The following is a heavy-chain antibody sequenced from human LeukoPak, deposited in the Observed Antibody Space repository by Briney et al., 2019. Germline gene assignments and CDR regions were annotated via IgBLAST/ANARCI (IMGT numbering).Heavy chain of an antibody. J-gene: IGHJ6*03. V-gene: IGHV4-34*01. Sequence: PSETLSLTCAVYGGSFSGYYWSWIRQPPGKGLEWIGEINHSGSTNYNPSLKSRVTISVDTSKNQFSLKLSSVTAADTAVYYCARTAIPHYYYYMDVWGKGTTVTISS. CDR1: GGSFSGYY. D-gene: IGHD2-21*02. CDR2: INHSGST. CDR3: ARTAIPHYYYYMDV.